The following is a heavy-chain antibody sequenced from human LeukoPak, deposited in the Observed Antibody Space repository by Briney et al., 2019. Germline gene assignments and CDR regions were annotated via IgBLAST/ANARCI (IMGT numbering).Heavy chain of an antibody. Sequence: SGGPLRLPCAASGFTFSDHYMSWIRQAPGKGLEGVSYISGTGSYTNYADSVKGRFTVSRDNAKNSLYLQMNSLRAEDTAIYYCARVRVGATCFDFWGQGTLVIVSS. CDR2: ISGTGSYT. CDR3: ARVRVGATCFDF. V-gene: IGHV3-11*05. J-gene: IGHJ4*02. D-gene: IGHD1-26*01. CDR1: GFTFSDHY.